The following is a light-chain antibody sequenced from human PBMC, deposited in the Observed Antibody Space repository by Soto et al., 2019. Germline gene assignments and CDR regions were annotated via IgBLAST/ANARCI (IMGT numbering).Light chain of an antibody. V-gene: IGKV3-20*01. CDR1: QSVGSSH. Sequence: EIVLTQSPGTLSLSPGERATLSCRASQSVGSSHLAWYQQKPGQAPSLLMYGASSRATGIPDRFSGSGSGTDFTLTISRLQSEDFAVYYCQQYNNWPPLTFGGGTRVDIK. CDR2: GAS. J-gene: IGKJ4*01. CDR3: QQYNNWPPLT.